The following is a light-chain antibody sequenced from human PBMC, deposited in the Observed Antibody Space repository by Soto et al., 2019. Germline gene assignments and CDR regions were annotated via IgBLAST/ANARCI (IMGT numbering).Light chain of an antibody. CDR2: GAS. Sequence: EIVMTQSPATLSVSPGERATLSCRASQSVSNSLAWYQQKPGQAPRLLIYGASTRATGIPARFSGSGSGTEFTLTISSLQSEDFAVYYCQQYNIWPRTFGQGTKVEIK. J-gene: IGKJ1*01. CDR3: QQYNIWPRT. V-gene: IGKV3-15*01. CDR1: QSVSNS.